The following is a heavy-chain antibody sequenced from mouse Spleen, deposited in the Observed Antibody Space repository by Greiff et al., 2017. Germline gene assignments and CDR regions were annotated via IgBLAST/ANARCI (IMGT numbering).Heavy chain of an antibody. CDR2: INPSNGRT. V-gene: IGHV1S81*02. J-gene: IGHJ1*01. CDR1: GYTFTSYW. D-gene: IGHD1-1*01. CDR3: ARSYYYGSSYGYFDV. Sequence: VQLQQPGAELVKPGASVKLSCKASGYTFTSYWMHWVKQRPGQGLEWIGEINPSNGRTNYNEKFKSKATLTVDKSSSTAYMQLSSLTSEDSAVYYCARSYYYGSSYGYFDVWGAGTTVTVSS.